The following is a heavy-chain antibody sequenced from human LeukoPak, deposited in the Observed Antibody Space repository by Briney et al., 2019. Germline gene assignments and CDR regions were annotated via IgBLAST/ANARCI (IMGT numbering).Heavy chain of an antibody. CDR2: IIPIFGTA. CDR1: GGTFSSYA. D-gene: IGHD5-12*01. J-gene: IGHJ4*02. V-gene: IGHV1-69*05. CDR3: ARTDIVATITRDFDY. Sequence: SVKVSCKASGGTFSSYAISWVRQAPGQGLEWMGRIIPIFGTANYAQKFQGRVTITTDESASTAYMELSSLRSEDTAVYYCARTDIVATITRDFDYWGQGTLVTVSS.